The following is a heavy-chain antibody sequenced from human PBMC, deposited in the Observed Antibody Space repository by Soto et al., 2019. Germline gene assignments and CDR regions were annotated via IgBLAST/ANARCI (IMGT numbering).Heavy chain of an antibody. J-gene: IGHJ3*02. CDR3: ARDLREGGAFDI. CDR1: GFTFSSYA. V-gene: IGHV3-30-3*01. Sequence: QVQLVESGGGVVQPGRSLRLSCVASGFTFSSYAMRWFRQAPGKGLEWVAVISYDGSNKYYSDSVKGRCTISRDNSKNTLDLQMNISSSEYTAVYYCARDLREGGAFDIWGQGTKVTVSS. CDR2: ISYDGSNK. D-gene: IGHD2-15*01.